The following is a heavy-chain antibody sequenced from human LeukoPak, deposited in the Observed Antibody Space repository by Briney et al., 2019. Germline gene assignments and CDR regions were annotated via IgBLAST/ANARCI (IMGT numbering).Heavy chain of an antibody. CDR1: GFTFSSSW. D-gene: IGHD6-19*01. V-gene: IGHV3-74*01. CDR3: ARGEAVADNYGMDV. Sequence: GGSLRLSCAASGFTFSSSWMHWVRHAPGKGLVWVSRINSDGSSITYAGSVKGRFTISRDNAKNTLYLQMNSLRAEDTAVYYCARGEAVADNYGMDVWGQGTTVTVSS. J-gene: IGHJ6*02. CDR2: INSDGSSI.